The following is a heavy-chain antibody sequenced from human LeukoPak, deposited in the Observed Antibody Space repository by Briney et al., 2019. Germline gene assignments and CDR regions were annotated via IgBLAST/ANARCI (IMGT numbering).Heavy chain of an antibody. V-gene: IGHV3-7*01. Sequence: GGSLRLSCAASGFTFTRDWMSCVRQAPGKGLEWVAMIKQDGSEKHYVDSVKGRFTLSSDNTKNSLYLQMNSLRAEDTALYYCATLDTAMVTKFGYWGQGTLVTVSS. J-gene: IGHJ4*02. CDR3: ATLDTAMVTKFGY. CDR1: GFTFTRDW. D-gene: IGHD5-18*01. CDR2: IKQDGSEK.